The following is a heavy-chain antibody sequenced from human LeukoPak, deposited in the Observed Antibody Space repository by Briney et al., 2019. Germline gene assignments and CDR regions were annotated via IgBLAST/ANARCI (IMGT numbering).Heavy chain of an antibody. D-gene: IGHD1-1*01. Sequence: SETLSLTCAVYGGSFSGYYWRWIRQPPGKGLEWIGEINHSGSTNYNPSLKSRVTISVDTSKNQFSLKLSSVTAADTAVYYCARGVSKERPYYYYGMDVWGQGTTVTVSS. V-gene: IGHV4-34*01. CDR3: ARGVSKERPYYYYGMDV. CDR1: GGSFSGYY. J-gene: IGHJ6*02. CDR2: INHSGST.